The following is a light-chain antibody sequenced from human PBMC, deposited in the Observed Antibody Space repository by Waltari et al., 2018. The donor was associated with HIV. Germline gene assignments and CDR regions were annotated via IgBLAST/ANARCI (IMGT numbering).Light chain of an antibody. V-gene: IGLV2-8*01. Sequence: QSALTQPPSASGSPGQSFTISCTGTSSDVGGYNYVSWYQQHPGKAPKLMMYEVSKRPYGVPDRVSGYKSGNTARLTVAGLQAEEEADYYCSSYAGSNNFVGFGGGTKLTVL. CDR3: SSYAGSNNFVG. CDR1: SSDVGGYNY. J-gene: IGLJ2*01. CDR2: EVS.